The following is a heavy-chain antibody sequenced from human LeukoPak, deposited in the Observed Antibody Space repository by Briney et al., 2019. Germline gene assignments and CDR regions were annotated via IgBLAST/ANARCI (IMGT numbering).Heavy chain of an antibody. Sequence: PSETLSLTCTVSGGSISSYYWSWIRQPPGKGLEWIGYIYYSGSTNYNPSLKSRVTISVDTSKNQFSLKLSSVTAADTAAYYCARARILSNWADFDYWGQGTLVTVSS. CDR2: IYYSGST. V-gene: IGHV4-59*08. D-gene: IGHD1-1*01. CDR1: GGSISSYY. CDR3: ARARILSNWADFDY. J-gene: IGHJ4*02.